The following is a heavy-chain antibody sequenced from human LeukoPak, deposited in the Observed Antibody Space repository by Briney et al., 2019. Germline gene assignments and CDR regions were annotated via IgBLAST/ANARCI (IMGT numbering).Heavy chain of an antibody. J-gene: IGHJ4*02. V-gene: IGHV3-11*01. CDR3: ARDERGYRALIPYDY. D-gene: IGHD5-18*01. CDR1: GFTFSDYY. Sequence: GGSLRLSCAASGFTFSDYYMSWIRQAPGKGLEWVSYISSSGSTIYYADSVKGRFTISRDNAKNSLYLQMNSLRAEDTAVYYCARDERGYRALIPYDYWGQGTLVTVSS. CDR2: ISSSGSTI.